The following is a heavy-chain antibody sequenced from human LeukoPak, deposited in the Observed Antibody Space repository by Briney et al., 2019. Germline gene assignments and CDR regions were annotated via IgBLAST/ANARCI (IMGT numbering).Heavy chain of an antibody. CDR1: GFTFSSYA. CDR2: ISGSGGST. D-gene: IGHD1-26*01. V-gene: IGHV3-23*01. CDR3: AKDRVGATPPLDY. Sequence: GGSLRLSCAASGFTFSSYAMNWVRQTPGKGLEWVSAISGSGGSTYYADSVKGRFTISRDNSKNTLYLQMNSLRAEDTAVYYCAKDRVGATPPLDYWGQGTLVTVSS. J-gene: IGHJ4*02.